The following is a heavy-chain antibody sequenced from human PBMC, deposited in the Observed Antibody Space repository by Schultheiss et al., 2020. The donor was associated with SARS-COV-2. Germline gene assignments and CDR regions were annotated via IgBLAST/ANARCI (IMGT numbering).Heavy chain of an antibody. CDR2: IKQDGSEK. J-gene: IGHJ4*02. D-gene: IGHD6-19*01. Sequence: GESLKISCAASGFTFSSYSMRWVRQAPGKGLEWVANIKQDGSEKYYVDSVKGRFTISRGNAKNSLYLQMNSLRDEDTAVYYCTTVLAVADSYFDYWGQGTLVTVSS. CDR1: GFTFSSYS. V-gene: IGHV3-7*01. CDR3: TTVLAVADSYFDY.